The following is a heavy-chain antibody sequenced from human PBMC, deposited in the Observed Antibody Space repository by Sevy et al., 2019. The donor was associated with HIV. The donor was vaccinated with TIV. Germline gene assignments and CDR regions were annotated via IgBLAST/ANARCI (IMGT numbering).Heavy chain of an antibody. CDR2: ISSSGSTI. J-gene: IGHJ6*02. V-gene: IGHV3-11*01. D-gene: IGHD2-2*02. CDR1: GFTFSDYY. CDR3: ARVRCSSTSCYTGNHYYYYGMDV. Sequence: GGSLRLSCAASGFTFSDYYMSWIRQAPGKGLEWVSYISSSGSTIYYADSVKGRFTISRDNAKNSLYLQMNSLRADDTAVYYCARVRCSSTSCYTGNHYYYYGMDVWGQGTTVTVSS.